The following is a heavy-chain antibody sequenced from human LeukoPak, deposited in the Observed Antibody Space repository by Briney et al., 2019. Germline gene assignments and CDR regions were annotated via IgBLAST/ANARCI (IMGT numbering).Heavy chain of an antibody. J-gene: IGHJ3*02. D-gene: IGHD1-20*01. V-gene: IGHV3-66*01. CDR1: GFTVSSNY. CDR2: IYSGGST. Sequence: PGGSLRLSCAASGFTVSSNYMSWVRQAPGKGLEWVSVIYSGGSTYYADSVKGRFTISRDNAKSSLYLQMNSLRAEDTAIYYCAHITGGSAFDIWGQGTMVTVSS. CDR3: AHITGGSAFDI.